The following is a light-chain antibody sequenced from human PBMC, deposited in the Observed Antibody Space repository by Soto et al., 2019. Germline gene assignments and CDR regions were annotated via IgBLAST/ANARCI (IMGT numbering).Light chain of an antibody. CDR1: QSLIHANGGTY. J-gene: IGKJ1*01. CDR3: MQTLQTRT. V-gene: IGKV2-28*01. Sequence: DIVVTQSPLSLSVTPGEPASISCRSSQSLIHANGGTYLDWYLQKPGQPPQLLIYLGSIRASGVPDRFSVIGAGTDFTLKISRVEAEDVGVYYCMQTLQTRTFGQGTKVEIK. CDR2: LGS.